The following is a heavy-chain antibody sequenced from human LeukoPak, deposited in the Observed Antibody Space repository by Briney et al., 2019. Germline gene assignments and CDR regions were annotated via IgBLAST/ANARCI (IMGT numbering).Heavy chain of an antibody. Sequence: GRSLRLSCAASGFTFSSYGMHWVRQAPGKGLEWVAVISYDGSNKYYADSVKGRFAISRDNSKNTLYLQMNSLRAEDTAVYYCVKDDGASSWYRADYWGQGTLVTVSS. CDR3: VKDDGASSWYRADY. V-gene: IGHV3-30*18. CDR2: ISYDGSNK. J-gene: IGHJ4*02. CDR1: GFTFSSYG. D-gene: IGHD6-13*01.